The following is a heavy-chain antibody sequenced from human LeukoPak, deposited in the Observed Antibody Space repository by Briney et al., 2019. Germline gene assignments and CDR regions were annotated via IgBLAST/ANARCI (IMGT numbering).Heavy chain of an antibody. J-gene: IGHJ4*02. CDR1: GFTFSSYE. Sequence: PGGSLRLSCAASGFTFSSYEMNWVRQAPGKGLEWVSYISSSGSTIYYADSVKGRFTISRDNAKNSLYLQMNSLRAEDTAVYFCARGGVDYYGSGTYYLMYYFDYWGQGALVTASS. CDR3: ARGGVDYYGSGTYYLMYYFDY. D-gene: IGHD3-10*01. CDR2: ISSSGSTI. V-gene: IGHV3-48*03.